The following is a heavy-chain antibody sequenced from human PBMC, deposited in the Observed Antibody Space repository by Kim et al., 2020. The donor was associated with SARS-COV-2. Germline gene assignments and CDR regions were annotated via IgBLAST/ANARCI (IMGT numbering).Heavy chain of an antibody. V-gene: IGHV3-15*01. Sequence: TEYAAPVKGRFTISRDDSKNTLYLQMNSLKTEDTAVYYCTTDRYYYGMDVWGQGTTVTVSS. J-gene: IGHJ6*02. CDR2: T. CDR3: TTDRYYYGMDV.